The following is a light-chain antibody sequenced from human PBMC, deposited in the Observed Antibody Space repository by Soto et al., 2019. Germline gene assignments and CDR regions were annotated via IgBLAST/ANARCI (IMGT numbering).Light chain of an antibody. V-gene: IGLV2-8*01. CDR1: SSDVGGYNY. J-gene: IGLJ1*01. Sequence: QSALTQPPSASGSPGQSVTISCTGTSSDVGGYNYVSWYQQHAGKAPKLMIYEVNKRPSGVPDRFSGSKSGNTASWTVSGLQAEDEADYYCSSYAGSNNFVFGTGTKVTVL. CDR2: EVN. CDR3: SSYAGSNNFV.